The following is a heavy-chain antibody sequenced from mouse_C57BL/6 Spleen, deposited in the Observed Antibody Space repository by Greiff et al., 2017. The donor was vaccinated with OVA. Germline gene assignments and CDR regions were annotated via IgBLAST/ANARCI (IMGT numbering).Heavy chain of an antibody. J-gene: IGHJ3*01. CDR2: IYPGSGST. V-gene: IGHV1-55*01. D-gene: IGHD2-2*01. Sequence: QVQLQQPGAELVKPGASVKMSCKASGYTFTSYWITWVKQRPGQGLEWIGDIYPGSGSTNYNEKFKSKATLTVDTSSSTAYMQLSSLTSEDSAVYYYARSSMVTTRFAYWGQGTLVTVSA. CDR3: ARSSMVTTRFAY. CDR1: GYTFTSYW.